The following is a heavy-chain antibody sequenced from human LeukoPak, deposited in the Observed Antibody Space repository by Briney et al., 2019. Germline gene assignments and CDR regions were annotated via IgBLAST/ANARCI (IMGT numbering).Heavy chain of an antibody. CDR2: IYYNGST. J-gene: IGHJ5*02. CDR3: ARQMAVAGREDINWFDP. D-gene: IGHD6-19*01. V-gene: IGHV4-39*01. CDR1: GGPISTSIYY. Sequence: PSETLSLTCTAPGGPISTSIYYWGWIPQPPGKGLDWIGSIYYNGSTYYNPSLKSRVTISVDTSKNRFSLKVTSVTAADTAVYYCARQMAVAGREDINWFDPWGQGTLVTVSS.